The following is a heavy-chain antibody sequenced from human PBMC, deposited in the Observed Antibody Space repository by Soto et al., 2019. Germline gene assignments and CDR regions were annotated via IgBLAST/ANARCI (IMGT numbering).Heavy chain of an antibody. V-gene: IGHV3-30-3*01. CDR2: ISYDGSNK. CDR1: GFTFSSYA. CDR3: AREFFYGSGLGYYYYYGMDV. Sequence: PGGSLRLSCAASGFTFSSYAMHWVRQAPGKGLEWVAVISYDGSNKYYADSVKGRFTISRDNSKNTLYLQMNSLRAEDTAVYYCAREFFYGSGLGYYYYYGMDVWGQGTTVTVSS. J-gene: IGHJ6*02. D-gene: IGHD3-10*01.